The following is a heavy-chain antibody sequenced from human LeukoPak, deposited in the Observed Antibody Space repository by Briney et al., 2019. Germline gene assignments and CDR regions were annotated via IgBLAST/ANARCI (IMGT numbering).Heavy chain of an antibody. Sequence: SVKVSCKASGCTFSSYAISWVRQAPGQGLEWMGGIIPIFGTANYAQKFQGRVTITADESTSTAYMELSSLRSEDTAVYYCARPASSSSSRAFDIWRQGTMVTVSS. CDR2: IIPIFGTA. CDR1: GCTFSSYA. D-gene: IGHD6-6*01. CDR3: ARPASSSSSRAFDI. V-gene: IGHV1-69*13. J-gene: IGHJ3*02.